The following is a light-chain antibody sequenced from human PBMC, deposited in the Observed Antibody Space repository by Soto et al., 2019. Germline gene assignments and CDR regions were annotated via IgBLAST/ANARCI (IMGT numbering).Light chain of an antibody. CDR3: QQFNNYPLIT. CDR1: QGMSSA. Sequence: AIQLTQSPSSLSASVGDRVTITCRASQGMSSALAWYQQKPGKAPKLLIYDASSSESGVPSRFSGSVSGTDFTLTISSLQHEDFATYYFQQFNNYPLITFGQRTRLEIK. CDR2: DAS. J-gene: IGKJ5*01. V-gene: IGKV1D-13*01.